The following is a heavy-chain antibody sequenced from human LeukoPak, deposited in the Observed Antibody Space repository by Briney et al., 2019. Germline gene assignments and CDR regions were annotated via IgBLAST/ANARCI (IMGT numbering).Heavy chain of an antibody. CDR2: IKQDGSAE. CDR3: ARDVGASGSLDY. Sequence: GGSLRLSCAASGFIFTNYWMNWVRQTPGKGLEWVANIKQDGSAEHYVDSVRGRFTISRDNAQNSFYLQMNSLRVEDTAVYYCARDVGASGSLDYWGQGTLVTVSS. CDR1: GFIFTNYW. V-gene: IGHV3-7*03. J-gene: IGHJ4*02. D-gene: IGHD3-10*01.